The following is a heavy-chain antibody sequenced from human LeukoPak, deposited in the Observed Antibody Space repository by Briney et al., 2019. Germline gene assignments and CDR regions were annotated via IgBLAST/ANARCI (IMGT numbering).Heavy chain of an antibody. J-gene: IGHJ4*02. Sequence: PGGSLRLSCAASGFTFSSYAMHWVRQAPGKGLEWVAVISYDGSNKYYADSVKGRFTISRDNSKNTLYLQMNSLRAEDTAVYYCARAIAVAGPPFDYWGQGTLVTVSS. D-gene: IGHD6-19*01. CDR3: ARAIAVAGPPFDY. V-gene: IGHV3-30-3*01. CDR1: GFTFSSYA. CDR2: ISYDGSNK.